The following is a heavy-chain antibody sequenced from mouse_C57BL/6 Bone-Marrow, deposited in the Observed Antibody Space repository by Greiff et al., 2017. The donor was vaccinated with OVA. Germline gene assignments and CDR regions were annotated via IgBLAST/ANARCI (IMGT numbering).Heavy chain of an antibody. CDR2: IYPRSGNT. CDR3: AREGYSHYFDY. J-gene: IGHJ2*01. V-gene: IGHV1-81*01. D-gene: IGHD2-14*01. CDR1: GYTFTSYG. Sequence: VKLVESGAELARPGASVKLSCKASGYTFTSYGISWVKQRTGQGLEWIGEIYPRSGNTYYNEKFKGKATLTADKSSSTAYMELRSLTSEDSAVYFCAREGYSHYFDYWGQGTTLTVSS.